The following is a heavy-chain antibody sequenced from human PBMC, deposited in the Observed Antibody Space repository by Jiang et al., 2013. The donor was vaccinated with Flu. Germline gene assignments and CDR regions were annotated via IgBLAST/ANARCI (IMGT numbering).Heavy chain of an antibody. J-gene: IGHJ4*02. CDR3: ARGHYYDSSGYYRW. D-gene: IGHD3-22*01. V-gene: IGHV1-3*04. CDR1: GYTFTSYV. CDR2: INTVNGNT. Sequence: GAEVKKPGASVKVSCKASGYTFTSYVMHWVRQAPGQRLEWMGWINTVNGNTKYSQKFQGRVTITRDTSASTAYMELSSLRPEDTAVYYCARGHYYDSSGYYRWWGQGTLVTVSS.